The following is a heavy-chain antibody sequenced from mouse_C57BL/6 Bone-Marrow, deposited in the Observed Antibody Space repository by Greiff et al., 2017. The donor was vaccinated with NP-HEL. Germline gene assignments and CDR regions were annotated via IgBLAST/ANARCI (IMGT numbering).Heavy chain of an antibody. D-gene: IGHD1-1*01. CDR1: GFTFSDYY. CDR3: ARGGFYYGSSYWYFDV. CDR2: INYDGSST. Sequence: EVQLVESEGGLVQPGSSMKLSCTASGFTFSDYYMAWVRQVPEKGLEWVANINYDGSSTYYLDSLKSRFIISRDNAKNILYLQMSSLKSEDTATYYCARGGFYYGSSYWYFDVWGTGTTVTVSS. V-gene: IGHV5-16*01. J-gene: IGHJ1*03.